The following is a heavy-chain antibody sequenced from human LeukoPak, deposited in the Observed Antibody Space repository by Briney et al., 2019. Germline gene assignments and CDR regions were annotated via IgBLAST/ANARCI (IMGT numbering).Heavy chain of an antibody. CDR2: IQYDGSNE. Sequence: GGSLRLSCAASGFTFGSYGMHWVRQAPGKGLEWVAYIQYDGSNEQYADSVKGRFSISRDNSKNILFLQMNSLRAEDTAVYYCAKDRCSNGIGCYYYYMAVWGKGTTVTISS. CDR1: GFTFGSYG. CDR3: AKDRCSNGIGCYYYYMAV. J-gene: IGHJ6*03. V-gene: IGHV3-30*02. D-gene: IGHD2-8*01.